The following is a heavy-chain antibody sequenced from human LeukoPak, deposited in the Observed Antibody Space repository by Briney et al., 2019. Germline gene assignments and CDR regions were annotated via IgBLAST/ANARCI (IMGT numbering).Heavy chain of an antibody. D-gene: IGHD4-17*01. CDR2: ISYDGSNK. V-gene: IGHV3-30*04. J-gene: IGHJ6*02. Sequence: PGGSLRLSCAAFGFTFSSYAMHWVRQAPGKGLEWVAVISYDGSNKYYADSVKGRFTISRDNSKNTLYLQMNSLRAEDTAVYYCARDNWGASDDYGDYFGMDVWGQGTTVTVSS. CDR3: ARDNWGASDDYGDYFGMDV. CDR1: GFTFSSYA.